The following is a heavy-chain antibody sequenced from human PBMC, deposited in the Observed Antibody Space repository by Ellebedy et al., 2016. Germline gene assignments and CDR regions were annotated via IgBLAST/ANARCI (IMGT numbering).Heavy chain of an antibody. CDR2: ISAGGETT. CDR3: YYGHYSGY. J-gene: IGHJ4*02. D-gene: IGHD4-17*01. Sequence: GGSLRLSXAASGIAFSDFFMSWVRRAPGKGLEWVATISAGGETTYFADSMRGRFTISRDNSRNTLYLQMNSLRAEDTAVYYCYYGHYSGYWGQGTLVTVSS. CDR1: GIAFSDFF. V-gene: IGHV3-23*01.